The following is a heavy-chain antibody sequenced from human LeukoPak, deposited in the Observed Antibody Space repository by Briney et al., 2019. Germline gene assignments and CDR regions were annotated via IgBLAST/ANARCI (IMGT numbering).Heavy chain of an antibody. V-gene: IGHV3-48*01. CDR3: ARNFDS. D-gene: IGHD2/OR15-2a*01. Sequence: PGGSRRLSCAASGFTFTSYTMNWVRQAPGKGLEWVSYITSSSSTIYYADSVKGRFTMSRDNAENSLYLQMNSLRAEDTAVYYCARNFDSWGQGTLVTVSS. J-gene: IGHJ4*02. CDR1: GFTFTSYT. CDR2: ITSSSSTI.